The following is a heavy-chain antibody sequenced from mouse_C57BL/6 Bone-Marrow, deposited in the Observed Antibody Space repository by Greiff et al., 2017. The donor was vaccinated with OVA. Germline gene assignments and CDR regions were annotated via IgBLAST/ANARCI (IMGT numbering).Heavy chain of an antibody. D-gene: IGHD1-1*01. J-gene: IGHJ4*01. V-gene: IGHV5-4*01. CDR2: ISDGGSYT. CDR1: GFTFSSYA. CDR3: ARDEENWVTTVVAEMDY. Sequence: EVMLLESGGGLVKPGGSLKLSCAASGFTFSSYAMSWVRQTPEKRLEWVATISDGGSYTYYPDNVKGRFTISRDNAKNNLYLQMSHLKSEDTAMYYCARDEENWVTTVVAEMDYWGQGTSVTVSS.